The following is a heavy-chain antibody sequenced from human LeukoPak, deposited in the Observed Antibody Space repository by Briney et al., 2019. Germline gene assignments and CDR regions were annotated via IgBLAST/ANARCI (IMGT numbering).Heavy chain of an antibody. D-gene: IGHD6-13*01. Sequence: PGGSLRLSCAASGFTFSSYSMNWVRQAPGKGLEWVSSISSSSSYIYYADSVKGRFTISRDNAKNSLYLQMNSLRAEDTAVYYCAKGSPYSSSWLNWFDPWGQGTLVTVSS. V-gene: IGHV3-21*04. CDR2: ISSSSSYI. J-gene: IGHJ5*02. CDR1: GFTFSSYS. CDR3: AKGSPYSSSWLNWFDP.